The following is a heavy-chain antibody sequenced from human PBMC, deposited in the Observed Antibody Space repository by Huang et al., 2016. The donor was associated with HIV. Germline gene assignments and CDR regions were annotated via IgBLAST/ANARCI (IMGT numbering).Heavy chain of an antibody. CDR2: INTDTGRP. V-gene: IGHV7-4-1*02. CDR3: VRVRRVTDRYCVADCNTLEAFDV. CDR1: GYTFTNYG. Sequence: QVQLVQSGSELKKPGASVKVSCKTSGYTFTNYGIHWVRQAPGTGLEWMGLINTDTGRPRYDQDFTGRFVFSLDISVNTAYLQISGLKAEDSALYYCVRVRRVTDRYCVADCNTLEAFDVWGQGTMVTVSA. D-gene: IGHD2-21*02. J-gene: IGHJ3*01.